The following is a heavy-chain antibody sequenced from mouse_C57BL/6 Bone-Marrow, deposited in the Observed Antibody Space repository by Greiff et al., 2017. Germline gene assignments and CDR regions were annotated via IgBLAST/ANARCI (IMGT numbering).Heavy chain of an antibody. CDR3: ANYGKGAMDY. D-gene: IGHD2-1*01. J-gene: IGHJ4*01. V-gene: IGHV5-12*01. CDR1: GFTFSDYY. CDR2: ISNGGGST. Sequence: EVQVVESGGGLVQPGGSLKLSCAASGFTFSDYYMNWVRQTPEKRLEWVAYISNGGGSTYYPDTVKGRFTISRDNAKNTLYLQMSRLQSEDTAMYYCANYGKGAMDYWGQGTSVTVSS.